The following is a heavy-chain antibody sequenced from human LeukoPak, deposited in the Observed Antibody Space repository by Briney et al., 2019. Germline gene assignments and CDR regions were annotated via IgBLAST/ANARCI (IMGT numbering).Heavy chain of an antibody. CDR1: GFTFSSYA. CDR2: ISGSGGST. D-gene: IGHD1-26*01. Sequence: GGSLRLSCAASGFTFSSYAMSWVRQAPGKGLEWVSAISGSGGSTYYADSVKGRFTNSRDNSKNTLYLQMNSLRAEDTAVYYCAKDITGWDLVGFDYWGQGTLVTVSS. J-gene: IGHJ4*02. V-gene: IGHV3-23*01. CDR3: AKDITGWDLVGFDY.